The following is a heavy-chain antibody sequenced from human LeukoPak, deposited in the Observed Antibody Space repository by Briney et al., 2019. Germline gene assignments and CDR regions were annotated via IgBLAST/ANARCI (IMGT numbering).Heavy chain of an antibody. CDR2: IIPILGTS. V-gene: IGHV1-69*13. J-gene: IGHJ4*02. Sequence: SVTVSCKASGYTFTSYGISWVRQAPGQGLEWMGGIIPILGTSNYAQRFQGRVTITADESTSTAYMELSSLRSEDTAVYYCARARGSGYSYGLYDYWGQGTLVTVSS. D-gene: IGHD5-18*01. CDR1: GYTFTSYG. CDR3: ARARGSGYSYGLYDY.